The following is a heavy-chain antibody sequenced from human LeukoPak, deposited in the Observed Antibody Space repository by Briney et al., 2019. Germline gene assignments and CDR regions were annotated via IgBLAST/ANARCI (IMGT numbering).Heavy chain of an antibody. V-gene: IGHV3-7*03. D-gene: IGHD1-14*01. J-gene: IGHJ3*02. CDR2: IKQDGSEK. CDR1: GFTFSSYW. CDR3: ARVLYNLDAFDI. Sequence: GGSLRLSCAASGFTFSSYWMSWVRQALGKGLEWVANIKQDGSEKYYVDSVKGRFTISRDNAKNSLYLQMNSLRAEDTAVYHCARVLYNLDAFDIWGQGTMVTVSS.